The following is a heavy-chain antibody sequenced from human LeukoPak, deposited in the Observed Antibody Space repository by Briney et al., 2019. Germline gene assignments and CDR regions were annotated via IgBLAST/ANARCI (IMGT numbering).Heavy chain of an antibody. J-gene: IGHJ4*02. Sequence: PGGSLRLSCAASGFTFNNYGMHWVRQAPGKGLEWAAFIRDDGGDKFYADSVKDRFTISRDNSKNTLYLQMNSLRAEDTAVNYCVKDIEWGPKAFDYWGQGTLVTVSS. D-gene: IGHD7-27*01. V-gene: IGHV3-30*02. CDR1: GFTFNNYG. CDR3: VKDIEWGPKAFDY. CDR2: IRDDGGDK.